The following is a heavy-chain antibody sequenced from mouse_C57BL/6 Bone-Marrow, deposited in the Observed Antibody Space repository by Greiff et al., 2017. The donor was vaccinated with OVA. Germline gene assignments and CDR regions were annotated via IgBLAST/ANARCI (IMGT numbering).Heavy chain of an antibody. CDR1: GYAFSSSW. V-gene: IGHV1-82*01. Sequence: VKLQESGPELVKPGASVKISCKASGYAFSSSWMNWVKQRPGKGLEWIGRIYPGDGDTNYNGKFKGKATLTADKSSSTAYMQLSSLTSEDSAVYFCARSGGYSNSLFAYWGQGTLVTVSA. D-gene: IGHD2-5*01. CDR2: IYPGDGDT. CDR3: ARSGGYSNSLFAY. J-gene: IGHJ3*01.